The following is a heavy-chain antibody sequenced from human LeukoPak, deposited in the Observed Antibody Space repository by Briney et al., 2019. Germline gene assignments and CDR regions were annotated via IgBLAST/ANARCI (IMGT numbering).Heavy chain of an antibody. J-gene: IGHJ4*01. CDR2: INPNSGGT. CDR3: TREHSSSSGKVFDY. D-gene: IGHD6-6*01. CDR1: GYTFPGYY. V-gene: IGHV1-2*02. Sequence: ASVKVSCKASGYTFPGYYMHWVRQAPGQGLEWMGWINPNSGGTNYAQKFQGRVTMTRDTSISTAYMELSRLRSDDTAVYYCTREHSSSSGKVFDYWGQGTLVTVSS.